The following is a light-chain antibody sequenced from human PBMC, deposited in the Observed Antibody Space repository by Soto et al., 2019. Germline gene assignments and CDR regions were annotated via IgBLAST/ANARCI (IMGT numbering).Light chain of an antibody. V-gene: IGKV1-39*01. CDR1: QTISSY. CDR3: QQSYSPPNS. Sequence: DIQMTQSPSSLSASVGDRVTITCRASQTISSYLNWYQQKPGKAPKLLIYGASSLQSGVPSRFTDSGSGTDFTLAISSLKTEDFATYYCQQSYSPPNSFGQRTNLEIK. CDR2: GAS. J-gene: IGKJ2*01.